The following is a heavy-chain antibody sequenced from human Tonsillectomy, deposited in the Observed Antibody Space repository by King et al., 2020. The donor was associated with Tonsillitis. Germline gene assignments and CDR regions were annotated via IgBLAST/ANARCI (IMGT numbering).Heavy chain of an antibody. CDR2: INPNSGGT. J-gene: IGHJ6*02. Sequence: VQLVESGAEVKKPGASVKVSCKASGYTFTDYSMHWVRQAPGQGLEWMGWINPNSGGTNNAQKFQGRVTMTRDTSINTAYMELSRLRSDDTAIYYCTRYCTTTSCYSMGKYYYFGMDVWGQGTPVTVS. D-gene: IGHD2-2*01. CDR3: TRYCTTTSCYSMGKYYYFGMDV. CDR1: GYTFTDYS. V-gene: IGHV1-2*02.